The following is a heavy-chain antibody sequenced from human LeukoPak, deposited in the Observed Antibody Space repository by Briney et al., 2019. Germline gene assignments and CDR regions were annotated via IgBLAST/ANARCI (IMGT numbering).Heavy chain of an antibody. CDR3: ARESDGYSGDAFDI. CDR1: GFSFSSYA. J-gene: IGHJ3*02. Sequence: GGSLRLSCGASGFSFSSYAMHWVRQARGKGVEGVSGIYSGGSNYYADSVKGRFTISRDNSKTTLYLQMNSLRAEDTAVYYCARESDGYSGDAFDIWGQGTMVTVSS. V-gene: IGHV3-66*01. D-gene: IGHD5-24*01. CDR2: IYSGGSN.